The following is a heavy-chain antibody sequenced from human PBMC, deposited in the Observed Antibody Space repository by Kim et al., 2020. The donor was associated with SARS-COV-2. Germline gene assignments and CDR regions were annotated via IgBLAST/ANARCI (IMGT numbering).Heavy chain of an antibody. V-gene: IGHV1-58*01. CDR3: AAEFNTAMAN. J-gene: IGHJ4*02. CDR2: NT. D-gene: IGHD5-18*01. Sequence: NTNYAQKFQERVNITRDMSTSTAYMELSSLRSEDTAVYYCAAEFNTAMANWGQGTLVTVSS.